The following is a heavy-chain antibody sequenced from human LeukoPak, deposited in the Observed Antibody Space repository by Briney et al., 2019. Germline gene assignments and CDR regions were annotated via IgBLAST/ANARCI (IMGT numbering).Heavy chain of an antibody. CDR3: AGTKYLSWFDP. CDR2: INHGGST. J-gene: IGHJ5*02. V-gene: IGHV4-34*01. Sequence: SETLSLTCAVYGGSFSGYYWSWIRQPPGKGLEWIGEINHGGSTNYNPSLKSRVTISTDTSKNKFSLRLSPVTAADTAVYYCAGTKYLSWFDPWGQGTLVTVSS. CDR1: GGSFSGYY. D-gene: IGHD2/OR15-2a*01.